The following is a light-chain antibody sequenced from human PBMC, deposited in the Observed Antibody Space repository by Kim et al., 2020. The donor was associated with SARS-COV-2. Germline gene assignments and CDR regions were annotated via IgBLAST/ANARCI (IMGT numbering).Light chain of an antibody. CDR2: YDS. V-gene: IGLV3-21*04. Sequence: APGKAAKMSCGGNNIGANNVQWYQQRPGQAPVLVIYYDSERPSGIPERFSGSNSGNTATLTISRVEAGDEADYYCQVWDNASAHMIFGGGTQLTVL. J-gene: IGLJ2*01. CDR1: NIGANN. CDR3: QVWDNASAHMI.